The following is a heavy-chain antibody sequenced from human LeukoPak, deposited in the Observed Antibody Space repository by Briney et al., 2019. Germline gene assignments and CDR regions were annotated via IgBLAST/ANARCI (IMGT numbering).Heavy chain of an antibody. D-gene: IGHD2-21*02. J-gene: IGHJ6*03. CDR1: GFTFSDSA. CDR2: IKSKSNTYAT. V-gene: IGHV3-73*01. Sequence: GGSLRLSCAASGFTFSDSAMHWVRQASGKELEWVGRIKSKSNTYATSYAASVKGRFTISRDDSKNTAYLEMNSLKTEDTAVYYCTRGYCGGDCFPPYYYYMDVWGEGTTVTVSS. CDR3: TRGYCGGDCFPPYYYYMDV.